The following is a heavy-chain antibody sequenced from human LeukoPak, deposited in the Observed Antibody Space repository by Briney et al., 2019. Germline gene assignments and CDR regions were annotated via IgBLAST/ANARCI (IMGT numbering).Heavy chain of an antibody. CDR3: ASFTSGWPEYFHH. J-gene: IGHJ1*01. CDR2: INHSGST. V-gene: IGHV4-34*01. CDR1: GGSFSGYY. D-gene: IGHD6-19*01. Sequence: PSETLSLTCAVYGGSFSGYYWSWIRQPPGKGLEWIGEINHSGSTNYNPSLKSRVTISVDTSKNQFSLKLSSVTAADTALYYCASFTSGWPEYFHHWGQGTLVTVSS.